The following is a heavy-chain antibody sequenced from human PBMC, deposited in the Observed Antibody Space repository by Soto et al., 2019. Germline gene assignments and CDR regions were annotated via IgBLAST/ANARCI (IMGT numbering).Heavy chain of an antibody. CDR3: ARVGVVPAAIGLYYYYGMDV. V-gene: IGHV5-51*01. CDR2: IYPGDSDT. J-gene: IGHJ6*02. Sequence: GESLKISCKGSGYSFTSYWIGWVRQMPGKGLEWMGIIYPGDSDTRYSPSFQGQVTISADKSISTAYLQWSSLKASDTAMYYCARVGVVPAAIGLYYYYGMDVWGRGTTVTVSS. CDR1: GYSFTSYW. D-gene: IGHD2-2*02.